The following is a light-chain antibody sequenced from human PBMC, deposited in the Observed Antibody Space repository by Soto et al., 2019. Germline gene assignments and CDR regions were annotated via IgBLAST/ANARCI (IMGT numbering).Light chain of an antibody. Sequence: EIVLTQSPGTLSLSPGEIATLSCRASQSVSSSYLAWYQQKPGQAPRLLIYGASSRATGIPDRFSGSGPGTDFTLTISRLEPEDFAVYYCQQYGSSPWTFGQGTKVDIK. CDR3: QQYGSSPWT. J-gene: IGKJ1*01. CDR2: GAS. CDR1: QSVSSSY. V-gene: IGKV3-20*01.